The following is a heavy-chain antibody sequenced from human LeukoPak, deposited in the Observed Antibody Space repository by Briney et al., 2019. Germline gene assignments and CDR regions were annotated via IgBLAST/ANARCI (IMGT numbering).Heavy chain of an antibody. CDR1: GFTFSSYD. J-gene: IGHJ3*02. D-gene: IGHD4-17*01. CDR2: IGTAGDT. V-gene: IGHV3-13*01. CDR3: ARSKIIGDYGAFDI. Sequence: GGSLRLSCAASGFTFSSYDMHWVRHATGKGLEWVSAIGTAGDTYYPGSVKGRFTISRENAKNSLYLQMNSLRAGDTAVYYCARSKIIGDYGAFDIWGQGTMVTVSS.